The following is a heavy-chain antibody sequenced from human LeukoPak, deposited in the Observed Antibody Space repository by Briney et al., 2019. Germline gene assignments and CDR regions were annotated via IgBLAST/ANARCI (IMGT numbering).Heavy chain of an antibody. D-gene: IGHD3-10*01. V-gene: IGHV3-15*01. CDR2: IKSKTDGGTT. Sequence: GGSLRLSCAASGFTFSNAWMSWVRQAPGKGLEWVGRIKSKTDGGTTDYAAPVKGRFTISRDDSKNTLYLQMNSLRAEDTAVYYCAKVQAAGLLWFGELLPGDLYYFDYWGQGTLVTVSS. CDR1: GFTFSNAW. CDR3: AKVQAAGLLWFGELLPGDLYYFDY. J-gene: IGHJ4*02.